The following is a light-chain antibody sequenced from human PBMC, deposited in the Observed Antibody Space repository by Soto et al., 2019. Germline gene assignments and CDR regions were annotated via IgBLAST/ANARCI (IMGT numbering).Light chain of an antibody. V-gene: IGKV3-20*01. CDR2: GAS. CDR3: QQYGSSPQT. CDR1: QSVSSSY. Sequence: EIVLTQSPGTLSLSPGERATLSCRASQSVSSSYLAWYQQKPGQAPRLLIYGASSRATGIPDRFSGCGSGTAFTLTISRLEPEDFAVYYCQQYGSSPQTFGQGTKLEIK. J-gene: IGKJ2*01.